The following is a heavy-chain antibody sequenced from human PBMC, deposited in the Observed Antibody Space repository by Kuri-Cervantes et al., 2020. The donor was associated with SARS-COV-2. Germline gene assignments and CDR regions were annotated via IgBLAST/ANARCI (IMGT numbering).Heavy chain of an antibody. Sequence: GGSLRLSCAASGFTVSSNYMSWVRQAPGKGLEWVSVIYSGGSTYYADSVKGRFTISRGNSKNTLYLQMNSLRAEDTAVYYCARNRYCSSTSCYMEFSFWGQGTLVTVSS. J-gene: IGHJ4*02. CDR1: GFTVSSNY. V-gene: IGHV3-53*01. CDR3: ARNRYCSSTSCYMEFSF. D-gene: IGHD2-2*02. CDR2: IYSGGST.